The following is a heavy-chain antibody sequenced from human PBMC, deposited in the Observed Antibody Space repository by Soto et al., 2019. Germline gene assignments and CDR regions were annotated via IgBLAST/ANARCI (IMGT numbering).Heavy chain of an antibody. V-gene: IGHV5-51*01. CDR1: GYSFTSYW. D-gene: IGHD3-10*01. Sequence: GESLKISCKGSGYSFTSYWIGWVRQMPGKGLEWMGIIYPGDSDTRYSPSFQGQVTISADKSISTAYLQWSSLKAPDTAMYYFARHNTFRYSGWGRQLDPWGQGTLVTVSS. CDR2: IYPGDSDT. CDR3: ARHNTFRYSGWGRQLDP. J-gene: IGHJ5*02.